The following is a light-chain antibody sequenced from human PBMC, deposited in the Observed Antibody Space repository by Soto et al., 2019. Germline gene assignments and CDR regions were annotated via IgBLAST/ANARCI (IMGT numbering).Light chain of an antibody. Sequence: EIVLTQSPATLSLSPGERATLSCRASQSVSSYLAWYQQKPGQAPRLLIYDASNRATGIPARFSGSGSGTDLTLTISSLEPEDFAVYYCQQRSNWPPDTFGQGTKLEMK. CDR3: QQRSNWPPDT. J-gene: IGKJ2*01. V-gene: IGKV3-11*01. CDR2: DAS. CDR1: QSVSSY.